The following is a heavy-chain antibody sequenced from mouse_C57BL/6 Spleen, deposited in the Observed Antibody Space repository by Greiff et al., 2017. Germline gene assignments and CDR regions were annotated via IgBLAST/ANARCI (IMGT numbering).Heavy chain of an antibody. V-gene: IGHV1-42*01. J-gene: IGHJ4*01. CDR2: INPSTGGT. D-gene: IGHD2-3*01. Sequence: EVKLMESGPELVKPGASVKISCKASGYSFTGYYMNWVKQSPEKSLEWIGEINPSTGGTTYNQKFKAKATLTVDKSSSTAYMQLKSLTSEDSAVYYCARRELDDGYGSAMDYWGQGTSVTVSS. CDR1: GYSFTGYY. CDR3: ARRELDDGYGSAMDY.